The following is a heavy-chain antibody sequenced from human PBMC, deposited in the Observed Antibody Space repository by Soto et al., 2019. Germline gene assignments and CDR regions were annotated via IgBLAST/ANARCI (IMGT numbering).Heavy chain of an antibody. J-gene: IGHJ6*01. V-gene: IGHV1-46*01. CDR2: INPSGGST. CDR1: GYTFTSYY. D-gene: IGHD3-3*01. Sequence: SSVKVSCKASGYTFTSYYMHWVRQAPGQGLEWMGIINPSGGSTSYAQKFQGRVTMTRDTSTSTVYMELSSLRSEDTAVYYCARDQGIRFSVRGMDVWGQGTTGTVSS. CDR3: ARDQGIRFSVRGMDV.